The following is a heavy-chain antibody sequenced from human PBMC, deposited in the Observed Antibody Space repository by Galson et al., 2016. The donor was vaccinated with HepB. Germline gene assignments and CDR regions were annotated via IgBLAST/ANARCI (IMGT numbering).Heavy chain of an antibody. CDR3: ARNPMTVAGYYFDS. D-gene: IGHD2-21*02. J-gene: IGHJ4*02. V-gene: IGHV4-31*03. CDR1: GVSISSGGAY. CDR2: IYYRGST. Sequence: SLTCTVSGVSISSGGAYWTWIRQHPGKGLEWIGYIYYRGSTYYNPSLKSRVTMSVDTSQNQFSLKVDSVTAADTAVYYCARNPMTVAGYYFDSWGQGTLVAVSS.